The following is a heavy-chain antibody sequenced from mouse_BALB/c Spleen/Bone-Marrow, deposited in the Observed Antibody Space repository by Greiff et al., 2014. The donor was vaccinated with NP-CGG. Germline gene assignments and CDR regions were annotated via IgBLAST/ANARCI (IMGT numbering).Heavy chain of an antibody. Sequence: EVQLEQSGPELVKPGASVKMSCKASGYTFTSYIMHWVKQKPGQGLEWIGYINTYNDGSKYNEKFKGKAPLTSDKYSSTAYMELSSLTSEDSAVYYCARSYGSPFAYWGQGTTLTVSS. CDR3: ARSYGSPFAY. CDR1: GYTFTSYI. CDR2: INTYNDGS. J-gene: IGHJ2*01. D-gene: IGHD1-1*01. V-gene: IGHV1-14*01.